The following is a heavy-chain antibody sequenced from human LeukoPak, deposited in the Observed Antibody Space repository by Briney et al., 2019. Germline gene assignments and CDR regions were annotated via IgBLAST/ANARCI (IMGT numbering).Heavy chain of an antibody. D-gene: IGHD3-22*01. V-gene: IGHV3-21*01. CDR2: ISSSSSYI. J-gene: IGHJ4*02. CDR1: GFTFSSYS. CDR3: AREAVSYDSSGYPDY. Sequence: GGSLRLSCAASGFTFSSYSMNWVRQAPGKGLEWVSSISSSSSYIYYADSVKGRFTISRDNAKNSLYLQMNSLRAEDTAVYYCAREAVSYDSSGYPDYWGQGTLVTVSS.